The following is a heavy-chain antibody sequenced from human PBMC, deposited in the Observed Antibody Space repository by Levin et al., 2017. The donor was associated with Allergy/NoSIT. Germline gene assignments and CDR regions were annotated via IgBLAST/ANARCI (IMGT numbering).Heavy chain of an antibody. J-gene: IGHJ5*02. CDR1: GYSFTSYW. CDR2: IYPGDSDT. Sequence: GESLKISCKGSGYSFTSYWIGWVRQMPGKGLEWMGIIYPGDSDTRYSPSFQGQVTISADKSISTAYLQWSSLKASDTAMYYCARQAMVYAIIGNNWFDPWGQGTLVTVSS. CDR3: ARQAMVYAIIGNNWFDP. D-gene: IGHD2-8*01. V-gene: IGHV5-51*01.